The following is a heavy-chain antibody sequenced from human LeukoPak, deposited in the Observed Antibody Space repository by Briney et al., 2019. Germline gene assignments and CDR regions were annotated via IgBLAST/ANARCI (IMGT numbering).Heavy chain of an antibody. V-gene: IGHV3-15*01. D-gene: IGHD2-2*01. CDR2: IKRKNDGGTT. CDR1: GFTFNNAW. CDR3: TTDTHCSTIGCRGPNYYYGLDV. Sequence: GGSLRLSCAASGFTFNNAWMRWVRQAPGKGLEWDGRIKRKNDGGTTDYAAPVKGRFTISRDDSKNTVYLEMNSLKTEDTAVYYCTTDTHCSTIGCRGPNYYYGLDVWGQGTTVTVSS. J-gene: IGHJ6*02.